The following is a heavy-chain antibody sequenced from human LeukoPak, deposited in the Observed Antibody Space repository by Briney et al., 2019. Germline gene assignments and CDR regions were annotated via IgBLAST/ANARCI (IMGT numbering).Heavy chain of an antibody. D-gene: IGHD3-3*02. CDR3: ARGQFWSGYSI. V-gene: IGHV4-34*01. CDR2: INHGRST. J-gene: IGHJ4*02. Sequence: KPSETLSLTCAVSGGSFSGYYWSWIRQPPGKGLEWIGEINHGRSTNYNPSLKSRVTMSVDTSKNQFSVKLSSVTAADTAIYYCARGQFWSGYSIWGQGTLVTVSS. CDR1: GGSFSGYY.